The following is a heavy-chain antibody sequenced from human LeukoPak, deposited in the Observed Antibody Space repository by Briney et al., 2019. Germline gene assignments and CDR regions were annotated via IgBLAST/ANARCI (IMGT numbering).Heavy chain of an antibody. CDR3: ARVGYYYDSSGYHYYYGMDV. J-gene: IGHJ6*02. CDR1: GYTFTSYG. CDR2: ISAYNGNT. Sequence: ASVKVSCKASGYTFTSYGISWVRQAPGQGLEWMGWISAYNGNTNYAQKLQGRVTMTTDTSTSTAYMELRRLRSDDTAVYYCARVGYYYDSSGYHYYYGMDVWGQGTTVTVSS. V-gene: IGHV1-18*01. D-gene: IGHD3-22*01.